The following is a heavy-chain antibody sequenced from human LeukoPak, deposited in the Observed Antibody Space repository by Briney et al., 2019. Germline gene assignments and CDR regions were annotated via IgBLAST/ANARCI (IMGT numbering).Heavy chain of an antibody. CDR2: ISTDGSIT. CDR1: GFTFTNYW. CDR3: TGTSSGYSPNF. D-gene: IGHD3/OR15-3a*01. Sequence: GGSLRLSCAASGFTFTNYWMHWVRQAPGKGLVWVARISTDGSITGYADSVKGRFTISRDNAKNTLYLQINSLRAEDTAVYYCTGTSSGYSPNFWGRGTLVTVSS. J-gene: IGHJ4*02. V-gene: IGHV3-74*01.